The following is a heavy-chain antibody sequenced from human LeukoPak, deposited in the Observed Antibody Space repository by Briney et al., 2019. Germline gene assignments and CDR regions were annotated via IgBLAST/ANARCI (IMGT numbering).Heavy chain of an antibody. J-gene: IGHJ6*03. CDR1: GFTFSNYW. D-gene: IGHD1-26*01. Sequence: PGGSLRLSCAASGFTFSNYWMSWVRQAPGKGLEWVANIKQDGSEKYYVDSVKGRFTISRDNAKNSLYLQMNSLRAEDTAVYYCARVGTRLVGGKTYYYMDVWGKGTTVTVSS. V-gene: IGHV3-7*01. CDR3: ARVGTRLVGGKTYYYMDV. CDR2: IKQDGSEK.